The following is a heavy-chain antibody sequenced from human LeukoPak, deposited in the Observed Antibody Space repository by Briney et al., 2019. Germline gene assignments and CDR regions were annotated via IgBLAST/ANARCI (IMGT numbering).Heavy chain of an antibody. J-gene: IGHJ4*02. CDR2: IIPVFGTT. D-gene: IGHD3-22*01. CDR3: ARCSPGDSSNFYAVLQY. CDR1: GGTFSGYA. Sequence: ASVKVSCKASGGTFSGYAVSWVRLTPGQGLEWLGGIIPVFGTTTYAQKFQAKVTMTADKSTNTAYLEISSLTSDDTAVYYCARCSPGDSSNFYAVLQYWGQGTQVTVST. V-gene: IGHV1-69*06.